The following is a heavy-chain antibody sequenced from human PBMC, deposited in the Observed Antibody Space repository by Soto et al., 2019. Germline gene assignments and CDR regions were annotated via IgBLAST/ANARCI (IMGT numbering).Heavy chain of an antibody. D-gene: IGHD6-13*01. J-gene: IGHJ6*02. CDR3: AREYRSSWNFPFSYYYGMDV. CDR2: ISAYNGNT. V-gene: IGHV1-18*01. CDR1: GYTFTSYG. Sequence: GASVKVSCKASGYTFTSYGISWVRQAPGQGLEWMGWISAYNGNTNYAQKLQGRVTMTSDTSTSTAYMELRSLRSDDTAVYYCAREYRSSWNFPFSYYYGMDVWGQGTTVTVSS.